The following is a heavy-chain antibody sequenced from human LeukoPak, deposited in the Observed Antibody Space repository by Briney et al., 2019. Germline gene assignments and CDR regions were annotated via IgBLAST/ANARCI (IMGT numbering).Heavy chain of an antibody. Sequence: PGGSLRLSCAASGFTFSSYAMGWVRQAPGKGLEWVSAISGSGGSTYYADSVKGRFTISRDNSKNTLYLQMNSLRAEDTAVYYCAKRDYSNYDLDYWGQGTLVTVSS. J-gene: IGHJ4*02. CDR1: GFTFSSYA. V-gene: IGHV3-23*01. D-gene: IGHD4-11*01. CDR3: AKRDYSNYDLDY. CDR2: ISGSGGST.